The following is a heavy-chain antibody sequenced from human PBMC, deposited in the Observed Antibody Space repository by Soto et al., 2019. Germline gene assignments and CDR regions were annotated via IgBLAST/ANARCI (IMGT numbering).Heavy chain of an antibody. CDR1: GDSISSGAYY. Sequence: QVQLQESGPGLVTPSQTLSLSCTVSGDSISSGAYYWSWVRQFPGKGVEWIGYVHYSGNTFYTPSLKSRLPLSLDTSQNQFSLNLNSVTAADTAVYYCAASRKGGWTCDYWGQGTLVTVAS. CDR2: VHYSGNT. V-gene: IGHV4-31*03. J-gene: IGHJ4*02. D-gene: IGHD6-19*01. CDR3: AASRKGGWTCDY.